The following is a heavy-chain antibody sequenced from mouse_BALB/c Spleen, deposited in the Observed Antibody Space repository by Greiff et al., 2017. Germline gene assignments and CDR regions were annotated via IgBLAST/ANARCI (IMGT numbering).Heavy chain of an antibody. CDR2: ISYDGSN. J-gene: IGHJ4*01. CDR3: ARDHYYGSSYYAMDY. CDR1: GYSITSGYY. Sequence: EVKLMESGPGLVKPSQSLSLTCSVTGYSITSGYYWNWIRQFPGNKLEWMGYISYDGSNNYNPSLKNRISITRDKSKNQFFLKLNSVTTEDTATYYCARDHYYGSSYYAMDYGGQGTSVTVSS. D-gene: IGHD1-1*01. V-gene: IGHV3-6*02.